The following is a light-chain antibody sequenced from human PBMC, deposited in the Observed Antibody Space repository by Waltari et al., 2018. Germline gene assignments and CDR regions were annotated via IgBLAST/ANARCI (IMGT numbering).Light chain of an antibody. V-gene: IGLV2-11*01. Sequence: QSALTQPRSVSGSPGPSVTISCPRTRSDLGSYYYVPWYQPRPGKAPKTINYDVTERPPGVPDRFSGSKSDNKASLTISGLQADDEADYYCCSYAGRYTNYVFGSGTKVTVL. CDR3: CSYAGRYTNYV. J-gene: IGLJ1*01. CDR1: RSDLGSYYY. CDR2: DVT.